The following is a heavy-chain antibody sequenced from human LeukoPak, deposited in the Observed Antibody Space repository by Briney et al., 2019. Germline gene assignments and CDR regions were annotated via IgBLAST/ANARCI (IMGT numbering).Heavy chain of an antibody. CDR3: ARARVPTVNSDAFDI. Sequence: PSETLSLTCTVSGGSISSSSYYWGWIRQPPGKGLEWIGSIYYSGSTYYNPSLKSRVTISVDTSKNQFSLKLSSVTAADTAVYYCARARVPTVNSDAFDIWGQGTMVTVSS. CDR2: IYYSGST. CDR1: GGSISSSSYY. V-gene: IGHV4-39*01. J-gene: IGHJ3*02. D-gene: IGHD4-17*01.